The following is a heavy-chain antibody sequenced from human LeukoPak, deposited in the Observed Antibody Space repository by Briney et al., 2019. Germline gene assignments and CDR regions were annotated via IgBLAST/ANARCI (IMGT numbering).Heavy chain of an antibody. D-gene: IGHD3-9*01. J-gene: IGHJ6*02. CDR2: IIPILGIA. Sequence: SVKVSCKASGGTFSSYTISWVRPAPGQGLELRGRIIPILGIANYAQKFQGRVTITADKSTSTAYMELSSLRSEDTAVYYCASPIYDTYYYYGMDVWGQGTTVTVSS. CDR1: GGTFSSYT. CDR3: ASPIYDTYYYYGMDV. V-gene: IGHV1-69*02.